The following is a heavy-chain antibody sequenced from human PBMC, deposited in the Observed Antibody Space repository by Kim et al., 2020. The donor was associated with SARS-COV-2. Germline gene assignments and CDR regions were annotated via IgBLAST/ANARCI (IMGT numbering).Heavy chain of an antibody. V-gene: IGHV4-30-2*01. J-gene: IGHJ6*02. Sequence: SETLSLTCAVSGGSIRSADYSWGWIRQPPGKGLEWIGHISYNGRTDYNPSLKSRLTIALDKSKNRFSLNFRFVTAADTAIYYCARGRVWHGLDGWGQGTTVTVSS. CDR2: ISYNGRT. CDR3: ARGRVWHGLDG. CDR1: GGSIRSADYS.